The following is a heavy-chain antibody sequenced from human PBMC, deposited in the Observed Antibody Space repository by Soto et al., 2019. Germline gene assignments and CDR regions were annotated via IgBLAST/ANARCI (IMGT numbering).Heavy chain of an antibody. CDR2: VNTDGGSS. Sequence: EVQLVESGGDLVQPGGSLRLSCAASGFTFSGHWMHWVRQVPGKGLEWVSRVNTDGGSSASADSVKGRFTISRDKAKNTLDRQMNGLRAEDTAVYYCAREAGYCSRTSCYRRAFDTWGQGTTVTVSS. CDR3: AREAGYCSRTSCYRRAFDT. J-gene: IGHJ3*02. CDR1: GFTFSGHW. V-gene: IGHV3-74*03. D-gene: IGHD2-2*01.